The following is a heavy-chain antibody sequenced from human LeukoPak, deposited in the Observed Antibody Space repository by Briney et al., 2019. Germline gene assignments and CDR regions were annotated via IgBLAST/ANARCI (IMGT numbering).Heavy chain of an antibody. J-gene: IGHJ4*02. D-gene: IGHD1-26*01. V-gene: IGHV1-69*04. CDR1: GGTFSSYA. Sequence: AASVKVSCKASGGTFSSYAISWVRQAPGQGLEWMGRIIPILGIANYAQKFQGRVTITADKSTSTAYMELSSLRSEDTAVYYCARATSGYVGVDYWGQGTLVTVSS. CDR3: ARATSGYVGVDY. CDR2: IIPILGIA.